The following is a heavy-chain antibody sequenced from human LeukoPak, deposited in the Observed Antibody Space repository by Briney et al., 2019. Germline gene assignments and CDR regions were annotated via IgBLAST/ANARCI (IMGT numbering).Heavy chain of an antibody. Sequence: PGGSLRLSCALSGFTFSNAWMSWVRQATGGVREWVGRIKSKNDGGTTDYAAPVRGRFTISREESKTTLYLQMSRLKTEDTAVYYCTTVKFGELSSHFDYWGQGTLVTVSS. J-gene: IGHJ4*02. CDR3: TTVKFGELSSHFDY. V-gene: IGHV3-15*01. CDR2: IKSKNDGGTT. D-gene: IGHD3-10*01. CDR1: GFTFSNAW.